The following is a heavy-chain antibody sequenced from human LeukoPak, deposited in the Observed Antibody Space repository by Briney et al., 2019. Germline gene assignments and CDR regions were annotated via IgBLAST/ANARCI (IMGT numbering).Heavy chain of an antibody. CDR2: IKQDGTEE. CDR3: ARDPCHGALDY. V-gene: IGHV3-7*03. J-gene: IGHJ4*02. D-gene: IGHD2-2*01. Sequence: GGSLRLSCVASGFTFSSSWMSWVRRAPGKGLEWVANIKQDGTEEFYVDSVRGRFSISKDNAKNSLYLQMNSLRAEDTAVYYCARDPCHGALDYWGQGALVTVSS. CDR1: GFTFSSSW.